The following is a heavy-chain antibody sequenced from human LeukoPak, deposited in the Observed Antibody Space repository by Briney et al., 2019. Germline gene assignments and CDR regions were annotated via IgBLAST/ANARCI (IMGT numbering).Heavy chain of an antibody. CDR1: GGSISSSSYY. CDR2: IYYSGST. D-gene: IGHD2-21*02. Sequence: SETLSLTCTVSGGSISSSSYYWGWIRQPPGKGREWIGSIYYSGSTYYNPSLKSRVTISVDTSKNQFSLKLSSVTAADTAVYYCARYCGGDCYSIRGRDYWGQGTLVTVSS. V-gene: IGHV4-39*07. J-gene: IGHJ4*02. CDR3: ARYCGGDCYSIRGRDY.